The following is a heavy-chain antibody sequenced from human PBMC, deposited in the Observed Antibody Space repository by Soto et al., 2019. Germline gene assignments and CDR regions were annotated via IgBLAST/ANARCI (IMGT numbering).Heavy chain of an antibody. CDR3: AKYGLETIRASVDFDV. D-gene: IGHD1-1*01. Sequence: GGSLRLSCAASGFTFTKAWMTWVRQTPGKGLEWLAGISGDGSVKFYAGSVKGRFTVSRDNSRNSVSLQMNSLRAEDTAIYYCAKYGLETIRASVDFDVWGQGTMVTVSS. CDR1: GFTFTKAW. V-gene: IGHV3-30*18. J-gene: IGHJ3*01. CDR2: ISGDGSVK.